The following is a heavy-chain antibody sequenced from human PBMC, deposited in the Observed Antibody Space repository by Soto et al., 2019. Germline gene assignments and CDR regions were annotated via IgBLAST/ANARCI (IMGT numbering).Heavy chain of an antibody. J-gene: IGHJ4*02. D-gene: IGHD3-22*01. CDR1: GFTFDDYA. Sequence: GGSLRLSCAASGFTFDDYAMHWVRQAPGKGLEWVSGISWNSGSIGYADSVKGRFTISRDNAKNSLYLQMNSLRAEDTALYYCAKGAYYYDSSAPYYFDYWGQGTLVTVSS. CDR2: ISWNSGSI. V-gene: IGHV3-9*01. CDR3: AKGAYYYDSSAPYYFDY.